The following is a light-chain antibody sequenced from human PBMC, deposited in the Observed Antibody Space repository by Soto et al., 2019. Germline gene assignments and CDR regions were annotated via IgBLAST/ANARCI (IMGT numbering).Light chain of an antibody. CDR1: SSNIGSSY. CDR3: AAWDDSLSGVV. V-gene: IGLV1-47*01. Sequence: QSVLTQPPSASGTPGQMVTISCSGSSSNIGSSYVYWYQQLPGTAPKVFIYGNNQRPSGVPDRFSASKSGASASLVISGLRSEDEADYYCAAWDDSLSGVVFGGGTKVTVL. J-gene: IGLJ2*01. CDR2: GNN.